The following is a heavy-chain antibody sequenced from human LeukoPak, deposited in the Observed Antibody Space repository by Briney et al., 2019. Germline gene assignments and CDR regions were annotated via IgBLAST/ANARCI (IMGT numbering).Heavy chain of an antibody. CDR3: ARQYSYGSRAFDY. CDR1: GFTFSSYA. Sequence: GRSLRLSCAASGFTFSSYAMHWVRQAPGKGLEWVAVISYDGSNKYYADSVKGRFTISRDNSKNTLYLQMNSLRAEDTAVYYCARQYSYGSRAFDYWGQGTLVTVSS. CDR2: ISYDGSNK. D-gene: IGHD5-18*01. V-gene: IGHV3-30-3*01. J-gene: IGHJ4*02.